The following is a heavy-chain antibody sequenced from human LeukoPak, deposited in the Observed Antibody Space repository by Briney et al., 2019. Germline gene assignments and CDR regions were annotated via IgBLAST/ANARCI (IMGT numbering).Heavy chain of an antibody. Sequence: SETLSLTCDVYGWSFRGYYWSWIRQPPGKGLEWIGEINHSGNTNYNPSLKSRVTMSVDTSKKQLSLKLSSVTAADTAFYYCARRVVVPATMVRDFYYYMDVWGKGTMVAVS. CDR2: INHSGNT. CDR3: ARRVVVPATMVRDFYYYMDV. J-gene: IGHJ6*03. D-gene: IGHD2-2*01. V-gene: IGHV4-34*01. CDR1: GWSFRGYY.